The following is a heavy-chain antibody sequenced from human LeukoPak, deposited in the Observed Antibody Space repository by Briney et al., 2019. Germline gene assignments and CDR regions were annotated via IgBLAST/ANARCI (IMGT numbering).Heavy chain of an antibody. CDR2: VYYNGDT. Sequence: SETLSLTCSLSSGSISSYYWTWLRQPPGKTLQWIGNVYYNGDTNFNPSLKSRVTISVDTSNNQFSLKLTSVTAADTAVYYCARQFGLMRSYRHLDHWGPGILVTVSA. D-gene: IGHD3/OR15-3a*01. CDR3: ARQFGLMRSYRHLDH. J-gene: IGHJ4*02. CDR1: SGSISSYY. V-gene: IGHV4-59*08.